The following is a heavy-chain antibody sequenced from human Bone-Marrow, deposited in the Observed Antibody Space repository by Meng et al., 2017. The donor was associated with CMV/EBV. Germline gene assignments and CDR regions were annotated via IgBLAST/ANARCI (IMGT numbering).Heavy chain of an antibody. V-gene: IGHV1-2*02. J-gene: IGHJ4*02. CDR3: ARDPGNYGIV. CDR2: INPNSGGT. D-gene: IGHD1-7*01. Sequence: ASVKVSCKASGYTFTSYGISWVRQAPGQGLEWMGWINPNSGGTNYAQKFQGRVTMTRDTSISTAYMELSRLRSDDTAVYYCARDPGNYGIVWGQGTLVTVSS. CDR1: GYTFTSYG.